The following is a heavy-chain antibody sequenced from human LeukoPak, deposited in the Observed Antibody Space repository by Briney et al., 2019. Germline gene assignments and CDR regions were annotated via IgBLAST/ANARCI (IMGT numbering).Heavy chain of an antibody. Sequence: AGGSLRLSCAASGFTFSNYAMSWVRRAPGEGLEWVSSISGSGGTIYYADSVKGRFTISRDNSKNTLYLQMNSLRAEDTAVYYCAKGALGYCTNGVCYFDYFDYWGQGTLVTVSS. CDR3: AKGALGYCTNGVCYFDYFDY. D-gene: IGHD2-8*01. J-gene: IGHJ4*02. V-gene: IGHV3-23*01. CDR1: GFTFSNYA. CDR2: ISGSGGTI.